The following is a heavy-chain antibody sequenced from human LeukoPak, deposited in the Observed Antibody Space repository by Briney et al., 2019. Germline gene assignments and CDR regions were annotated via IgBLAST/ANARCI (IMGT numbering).Heavy chain of an antibody. D-gene: IGHD6-13*01. CDR3: ARDRTRGSSWAKEVDAFDI. CDR2: TYYSGST. V-gene: IGHV4-31*03. J-gene: IGHJ3*02. CDR1: GGSISSGGYY. Sequence: SQTLSLTCTVSGGSISSGGYYWSWIRQHPGKGLEWIGYTYYSGSTYYNPSLKSRVTISVDTSKNQFSLKLSSVTAADTAVYYCARDRTRGSSWAKEVDAFDIWGQGTMVTVSS.